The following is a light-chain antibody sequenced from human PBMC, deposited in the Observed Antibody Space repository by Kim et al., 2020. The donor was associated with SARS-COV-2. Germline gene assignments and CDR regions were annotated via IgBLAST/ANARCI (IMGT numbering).Light chain of an antibody. J-gene: IGLJ1*01. CDR3: QSADITGTFYV. V-gene: IGLV3-25*03. CDR1: ALPKQY. CDR2: KDT. Sequence: SPEHTARITCSGDALPKQYAYWYQHNPGQAPLQVIYKDTERPSGIPERFSGSSSGTTVTLTITAAQTEDEADYYCQSADITGTFYVFGTGTKVTVL.